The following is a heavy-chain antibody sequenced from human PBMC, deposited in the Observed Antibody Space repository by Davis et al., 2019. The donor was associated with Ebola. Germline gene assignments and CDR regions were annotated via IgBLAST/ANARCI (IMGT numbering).Heavy chain of an antibody. J-gene: IGHJ6*04. Sequence: GESLKISCSASGFTFDDYAMTWVRQAPGKGLSCVSAISSSGGSTYYADSVKGRFTISRDNSKKTLYLQMNSLRAEDTDVYYCAKSGLSFGVVKYHYGMDVWGKGTTVTVSS. V-gene: IGHV3-23*01. CDR2: ISSSGGST. CDR1: GFTFDDYA. CDR3: AKSGLSFGVVKYHYGMDV. D-gene: IGHD3-3*01.